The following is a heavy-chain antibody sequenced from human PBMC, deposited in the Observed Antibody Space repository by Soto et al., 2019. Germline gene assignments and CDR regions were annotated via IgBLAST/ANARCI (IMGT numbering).Heavy chain of an antibody. V-gene: IGHV4-4*02. Sequence: QVQLQESGPGLVKPSGTLSLTCAVSGGSISSSNWWSWVRQPPGKGLEWIGEIYHSGSTNHNPSPQSPVPISVDKFRNQFPLNLSSVAGADTAVYYCGRKSAAVNKGAFDLWGQGKLVTVSS. J-gene: IGHJ3*01. CDR2: IYHSGST. CDR1: GGSISSSNW. D-gene: IGHD3-3*01. CDR3: GRKSAAVNKGAFDL.